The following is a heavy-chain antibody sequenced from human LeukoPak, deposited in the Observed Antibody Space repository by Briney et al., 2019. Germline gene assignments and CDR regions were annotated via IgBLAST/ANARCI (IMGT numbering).Heavy chain of an antibody. J-gene: IGHJ4*02. CDR3: ACIAVAGTGSDY. V-gene: IGHV3-74*01. CDR2: INSDGSST. CDR1: GFTFSSYW. Sequence: GGSLRLSCAASGFTFSSYWMHWVRQAPGKGLVWVSRINSDGSSTSYADSVKGRFTISRDNAKNMLYLQMNSLRAEDTAVYYCACIAVAGTGSDYWGQGTPVTVSS. D-gene: IGHD6-19*01.